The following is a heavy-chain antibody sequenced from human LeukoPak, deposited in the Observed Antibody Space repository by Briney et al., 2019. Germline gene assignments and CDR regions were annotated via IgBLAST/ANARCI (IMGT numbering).Heavy chain of an antibody. V-gene: IGHV1-18*01. Sequence: ASVKVSCKASGYTFTSFGISWVRQAPGQGLEWMGWIGAHNGITNYAQKFLDRVTMTTDTSTSTAYMELRSLRSDDTAVYYCARDSLDVDTAMVTSRYYYYMDVWGKGTTVTVSS. D-gene: IGHD5-18*01. CDR1: GYTFTSFG. J-gene: IGHJ6*03. CDR3: ARDSLDVDTAMVTSRYYYYMDV. CDR2: IGAHNGIT.